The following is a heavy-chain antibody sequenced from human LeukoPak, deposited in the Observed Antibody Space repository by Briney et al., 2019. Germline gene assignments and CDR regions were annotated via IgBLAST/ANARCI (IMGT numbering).Heavy chain of an antibody. D-gene: IGHD3-9*01. CDR3: ARDYGYYDILTGSLGYYMDV. CDR1: GFTFSDYY. V-gene: IGHV3-11*04. J-gene: IGHJ6*03. CDR2: ISSSGSTI. Sequence: GGSLRLSCAASGFTFSDYYMSWIRQAPGKGLEWVSYISSSGSTIYYADSVKGRFTISRDNAKNSLYLQMNSLRAEDTAVYYCARDYGYYDILTGSLGYYMDVWGKGTTVTVSS.